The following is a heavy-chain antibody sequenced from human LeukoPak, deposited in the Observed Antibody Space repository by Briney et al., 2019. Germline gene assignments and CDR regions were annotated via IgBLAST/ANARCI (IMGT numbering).Heavy chain of an antibody. CDR2: IYYSGST. CDR3: TRSPLYYYQSSGHYYFDY. Sequence: SETLSLTCTVSRGSISSYYWSWIRQPPGKGLEWIGNIYYSGSTNYNPSLKSRVTISLDMSKNQFSLKLSSVTAADTAVYYCTRSPLYYYQSSGHYYFDYWGQGTLVTVSS. V-gene: IGHV4-59*01. J-gene: IGHJ4*02. D-gene: IGHD3-22*01. CDR1: RGSISSYY.